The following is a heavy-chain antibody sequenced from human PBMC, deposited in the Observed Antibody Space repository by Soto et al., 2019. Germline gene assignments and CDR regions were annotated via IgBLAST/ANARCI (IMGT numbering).Heavy chain of an antibody. CDR3: ARLYYGDYGFDD. CDR2: IYYSGST. CDR1: GGSISSYY. Sequence: SETLSLTCTVSGGSISSYYWSWIRQPPGKGLEWIGYIYYSGSTNYNPSLKSRVTISVDTSKNQFSLKLSSVTAADTAVYYCARLYYGDYGFDDWGQGTLGTGSS. D-gene: IGHD4-17*01. J-gene: IGHJ4*02. V-gene: IGHV4-59*08.